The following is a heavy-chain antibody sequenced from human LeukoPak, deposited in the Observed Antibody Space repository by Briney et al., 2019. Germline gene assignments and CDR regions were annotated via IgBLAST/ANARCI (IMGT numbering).Heavy chain of an antibody. J-gene: IGHJ4*02. V-gene: IGHV4-38-2*02. CDR3: ARDQGDYSNFEYYFDY. CDR1: GYSISSGYY. Sequence: SETLSLTCAVSGYSISSGYYWGWIRQPPGKGLEWIGSIYHSGSTYYDPSLKSRVTISVDTSKNQFSLKLSSVTAADTAVYYCARDQGDYSNFEYYFDYWGQGTLVTVSS. CDR2: IYHSGST. D-gene: IGHD4-11*01.